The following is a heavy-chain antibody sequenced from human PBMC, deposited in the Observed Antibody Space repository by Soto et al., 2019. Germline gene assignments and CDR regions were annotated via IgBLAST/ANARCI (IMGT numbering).Heavy chain of an antibody. CDR1: GGTFSSYA. CDR2: IIPIFGTA. J-gene: IGHJ4*02. V-gene: IGHV1-69*13. Sequence: SVKVSCKASGGTFSSYAISWVRQAPGQGLEWMGGIIPIFGTANYAQKFQGRVTITADESTSTAYMELSSLRSEDTAVYYCARGSSMVRGRAAFDYWGQGTLVTVSS. CDR3: ARGSSMVRGRAAFDY. D-gene: IGHD3-10*01.